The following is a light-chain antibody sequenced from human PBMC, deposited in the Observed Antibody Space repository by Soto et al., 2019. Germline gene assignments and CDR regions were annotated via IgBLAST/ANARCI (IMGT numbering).Light chain of an antibody. CDR2: GAS. J-gene: IGKJ5*01. CDR3: QQYKNWPL. V-gene: IGKV3-15*01. CDR1: HSVNSH. Sequence: EIVLTQSPATLSLSPGGRATLSCRTSHSVNSHVAWYQQKPGQARGLLLYGASTRATGIPVRFSGIAFGTEFTLTISSLKSEDFAVYYCQQYKNWPLFGQGTRLEIK.